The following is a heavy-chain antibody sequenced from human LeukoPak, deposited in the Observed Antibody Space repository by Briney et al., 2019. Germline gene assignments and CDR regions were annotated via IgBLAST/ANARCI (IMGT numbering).Heavy chain of an antibody. CDR1: GYTFTSYG. D-gene: IGHD7-27*01. V-gene: IGHV1-18*01. J-gene: IGHJ4*02. CDR3: AREEANWGSPFDS. CDR2: ISVYNGNT. Sequence: GASVKVSCKASGYTFTSYGISWVRQAPGQGLEWVGWISVYNGNTNYAQKFQGRVTMTTDTSTSTAYMEVRSLRSDDTAVYYCAREEANWGSPFDSWGQGTLVTVSS.